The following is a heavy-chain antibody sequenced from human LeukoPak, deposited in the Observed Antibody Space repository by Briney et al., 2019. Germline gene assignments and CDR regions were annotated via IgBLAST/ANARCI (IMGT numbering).Heavy chain of an antibody. Sequence: PSETLSLTCTVSGGSISSYYWSWIRQPPGKGLEWIGYIYYGGSTYSNPSLKGRVTISADTSKNQFSLKLTSATAADTAVYYCARSSVSGTYSGGYWGQGILVTASS. V-gene: IGHV4-59*08. J-gene: IGHJ4*02. CDR3: ARSSVSGTYSGGY. CDR2: IYYGGST. D-gene: IGHD3-10*01. CDR1: GGSISSYY.